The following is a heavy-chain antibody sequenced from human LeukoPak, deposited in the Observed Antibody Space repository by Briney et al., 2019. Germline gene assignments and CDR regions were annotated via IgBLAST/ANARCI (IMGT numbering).Heavy chain of an antibody. Sequence: GGSLRLSCAASGFTFSNAWMTWVRQAPGKGLEWVGHIKSKTDGGTTDYAAPVKGRFTISRDDSKNTLNLQMNSLKTEDTAVYYCIAWTRMLRNYYYGLDVWGQGTTVTVSS. CDR1: GFTFSNAW. V-gene: IGHV3-15*01. J-gene: IGHJ6*02. D-gene: IGHD1-14*01. CDR2: IKSKTDGGTT. CDR3: IAWTRMLRNYYYGLDV.